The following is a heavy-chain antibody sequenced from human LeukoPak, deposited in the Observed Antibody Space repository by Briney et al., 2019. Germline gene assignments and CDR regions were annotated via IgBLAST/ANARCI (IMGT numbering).Heavy chain of an antibody. Sequence: ETGGSLRLSCAASEFTFKSYWMHWVRQAPGKGLEWVSGISWNSGSIGYADSVKGRFTISRDNAKNSLYLQMNSLRAEDTALYYCAKDIGPYDSSGYRDWGQGTLVTVSS. CDR3: AKDIGPYDSSGYRD. V-gene: IGHV3-9*01. CDR1: EFTFKSYW. J-gene: IGHJ4*02. CDR2: ISWNSGSI. D-gene: IGHD3-22*01.